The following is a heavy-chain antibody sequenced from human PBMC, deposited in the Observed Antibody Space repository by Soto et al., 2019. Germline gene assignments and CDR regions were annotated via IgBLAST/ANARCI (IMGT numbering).Heavy chain of an antibody. D-gene: IGHD3-16*01. CDR2: ISSNGGST. CDR1: GFTFSGYA. CDR3: VKGVSYAFDI. V-gene: IGHV3-64D*06. Sequence: GGSLRLSCAASGFTFSGYAMHWVRQAPGKGLEYVSTISSNGGSTDYADSVKGRFTISRDNSKNTLYLQMSSLRAEDTAVYYCVKGVSYAFDIWGQGTMVTVSS. J-gene: IGHJ3*02.